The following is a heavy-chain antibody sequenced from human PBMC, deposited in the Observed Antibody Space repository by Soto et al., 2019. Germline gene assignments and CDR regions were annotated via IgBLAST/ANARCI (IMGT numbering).Heavy chain of an antibody. J-gene: IGHJ5*02. D-gene: IGHD3-3*01. CDR3: ATRITVFGLLIPPFDP. CDR1: GGSVNRYY. CDR2: INHTGGT. V-gene: IGHV4-34*01. Sequence: SETLRHTCVVYGGSVNRYYWSWFRRRPGKGLEWIGEINHTGGTHYNPYLKSRVTTSVDTSQNQFSLRLSSVTAADTAIYYCATRITVFGLLIPPFDPWGQGTQVTVS.